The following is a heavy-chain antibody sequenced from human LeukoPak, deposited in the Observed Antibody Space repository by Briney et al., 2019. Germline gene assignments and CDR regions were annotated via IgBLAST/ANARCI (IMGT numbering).Heavy chain of an antibody. J-gene: IGHJ4*02. CDR2: INPNSGGT. V-gene: IGHV1-2*02. CDR3: ARAGVRYYYDSSGYYLDFDF. D-gene: IGHD3-22*01. Sequence: ASVKVPCKTSGYTFTGYYMHWVRQAPGQGLEWMGWINPNSGGTNYPQKFQGRVTMTRDTSITTAYMELSSLRSDDTAVYYCARAGVRYYYDSSGYYLDFDFWGQGTLVTVSS. CDR1: GYTFTGYY.